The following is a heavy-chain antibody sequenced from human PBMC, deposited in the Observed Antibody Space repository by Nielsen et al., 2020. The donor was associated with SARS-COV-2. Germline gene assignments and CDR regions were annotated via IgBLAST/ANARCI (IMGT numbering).Heavy chain of an antibody. D-gene: IGHD3-22*01. CDR2: INHSGSS. V-gene: IGHV4-34*01. CDR3: ARRGAYHDTSGYYWDYYFDF. J-gene: IGHJ4*02. Sequence: RQAPGKGLEWIGEINHSGSSNYNPSLKSRVTISVDTSKNQFSLKLSSVTAADTAVYYCARRGAYHDTSGYYWDYYFDFWGQGTVVTVSS.